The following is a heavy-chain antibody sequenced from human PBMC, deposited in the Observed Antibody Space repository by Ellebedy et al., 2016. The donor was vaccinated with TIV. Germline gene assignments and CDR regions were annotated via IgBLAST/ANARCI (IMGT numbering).Heavy chain of an antibody. CDR1: GLSFSGHW. CDR3: ARVLGVTAIYY. CDR2: IKQDGGEK. J-gene: IGHJ4*02. D-gene: IGHD2-21*02. V-gene: IGHV3-7*01. Sequence: GGSLRLSXAASGLSFSGHWMSWVRQAPGKGLEWVASIKQDGGEKNYVDSVKGRFTISRDNAQNSLYLQMNSLRAEDTAVYYCARVLGVTAIYYWGQGTLVTVSS.